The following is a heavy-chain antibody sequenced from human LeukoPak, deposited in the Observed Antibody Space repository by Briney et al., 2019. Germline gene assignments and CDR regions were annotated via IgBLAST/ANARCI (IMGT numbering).Heavy chain of an antibody. D-gene: IGHD2-2*01. CDR1: GGSISSSSYY. Sequence: PSETLSLTCTVSGGSISSSSYYWGWIRQPPGKGLEWIGSIYYSAITYYNPSLKSRVTISVDTSKNQFSLKLSSVTAADTAVYYCARGGGYYCSSTSCYFPNWFDPWGQGTLVTVSS. CDR3: ARGGGYYCSSTSCYFPNWFDP. J-gene: IGHJ5*02. CDR2: IYYSAIT. V-gene: IGHV4-39*07.